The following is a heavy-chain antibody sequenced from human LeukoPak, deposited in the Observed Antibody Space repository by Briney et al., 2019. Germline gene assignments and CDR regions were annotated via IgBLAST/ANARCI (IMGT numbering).Heavy chain of an antibody. CDR1: GGSISSYY. D-gene: IGHD2-15*01. Sequence: SETLSLTCTVSGGSISSYYWSWIRQPPGKGLEWIGYIYYSGSTNYNPSLKSRVTISVDTSKNQFSLKLSSVTAADTAVYYCARRRFDSPFDYWGQGTLVTVSS. V-gene: IGHV4-59*08. J-gene: IGHJ4*02. CDR2: IYYSGST. CDR3: ARRRFDSPFDY.